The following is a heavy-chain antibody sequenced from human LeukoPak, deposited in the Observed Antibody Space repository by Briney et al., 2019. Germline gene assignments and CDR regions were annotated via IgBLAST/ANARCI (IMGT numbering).Heavy chain of an antibody. CDR1: GYTFTSYY. V-gene: IGHV1-46*01. D-gene: IGHD5-18*01. Sequence: ASVKVSCKASGYTFTSYYMHWVRQAPGQGLEWMGIINPSGGSTSYAQKFQGRVTMTRDTSTSTVYMELSSLRSEDTAVYYCARDGFVGDTAMVTNYGMDVWGQGPRPPSP. CDR2: INPSGGST. CDR3: ARDGFVGDTAMVTNYGMDV. J-gene: IGHJ6*02.